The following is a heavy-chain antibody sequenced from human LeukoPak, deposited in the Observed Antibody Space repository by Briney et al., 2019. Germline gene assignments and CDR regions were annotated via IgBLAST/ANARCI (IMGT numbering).Heavy chain of an antibody. J-gene: IGHJ1*01. CDR2: INPNSGGT. V-gene: IGHV1-2*02. CDR3: ARPGDDINEYFQH. D-gene: IGHD3-9*01. CDR1: GYTFTGYY. Sequence: ASVKVSCKASGYTFTGYYMHWVRQAPGQGLEWMGWINPNSGGTNYAQKFQGRVTMTRDTSISTAYMELSRLRSDDTAVYYCARPGDDINEYFQHWGQGTLVTVSS.